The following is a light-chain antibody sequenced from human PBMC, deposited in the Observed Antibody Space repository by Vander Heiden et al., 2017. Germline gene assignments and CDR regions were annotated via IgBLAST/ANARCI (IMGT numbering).Light chain of an antibody. CDR3: QESYSTHPFT. Sequence: IQMTQSPSSLSASVGDSVTITCRASHSIRSCLNWYQQKPGTAPTLLIFSASSLHSGVPARFSGSGCGTDFTLTISSSRPEDFATYYCQESYSTHPFTFGPGTKVEI. J-gene: IGKJ3*01. CDR2: SAS. V-gene: IGKV1-39*01. CDR1: HSIRSC.